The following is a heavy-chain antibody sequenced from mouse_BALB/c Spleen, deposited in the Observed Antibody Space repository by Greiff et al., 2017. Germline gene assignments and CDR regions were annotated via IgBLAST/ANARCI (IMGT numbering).Heavy chain of an antibody. Sequence: VQLKESGGGLVQPGGSLKLSCAASGFTFSSYTMSWVRQTPEKRLEWVAYISNGGGSTYYPDTVKGRFTISRDNAKNTLYLQMSSLKSEDTAMYYCARRGLDYFDYWGQGTTLTVSS. J-gene: IGHJ2*01. V-gene: IGHV5-12-2*01. CDR1: GFTFSSYT. CDR3: ARRGLDYFDY. D-gene: IGHD2-13*01. CDR2: ISNGGGST.